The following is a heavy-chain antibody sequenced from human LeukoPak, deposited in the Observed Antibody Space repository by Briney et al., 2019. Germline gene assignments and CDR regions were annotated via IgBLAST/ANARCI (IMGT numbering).Heavy chain of an antibody. CDR3: ARDGSLYFDY. J-gene: IGHJ4*02. V-gene: IGHV4-38-2*02. CDR1: GYSISSGYY. CDR2: IYHSGST. Sequence: PSETLSLTCTVSGYSISSGYYWGWIRQPPGKWLEWIGSIYHSGSTYYNPSLKSRVTISVDTSKNQFSLKLSSVTAADTAVYYCARDGSLYFDYWGQGTLVTVSS.